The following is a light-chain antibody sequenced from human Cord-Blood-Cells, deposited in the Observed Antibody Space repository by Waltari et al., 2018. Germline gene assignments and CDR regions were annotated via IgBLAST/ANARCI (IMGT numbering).Light chain of an antibody. J-gene: IGLJ2*01. V-gene: IGLV3-27*01. CDR3: YSAADNNLV. CDR1: VLAKKY. Sequence: SYELTQPSSVSVSPGQTARITCSGDVLAKKYARWFQQKPGQAPVLVIYKDSERPSGIPERFSGSSSGTTGTLTSSGAQVEDEADYYCYSAADNNLVFGGGTKLTVL. CDR2: KDS.